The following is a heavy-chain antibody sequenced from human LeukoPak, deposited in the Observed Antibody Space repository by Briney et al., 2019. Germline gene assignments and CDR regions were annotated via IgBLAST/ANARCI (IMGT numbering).Heavy chain of an antibody. CDR3: ARGPTRYYFDC. CDR2: IYYSGST. CDR1: GGSISSGSYF. J-gene: IGHJ4*02. Sequence: SETLSLTCTVSGGSISSGSYFWGWIRQPPGKGLEWIGSIYYSGSTNYNPSLKSRVTISVDTSKNQFSLGLSSVTAADTAVYYCARGPTRYYFDCWGQGTLVTVSS. V-gene: IGHV4-39*07.